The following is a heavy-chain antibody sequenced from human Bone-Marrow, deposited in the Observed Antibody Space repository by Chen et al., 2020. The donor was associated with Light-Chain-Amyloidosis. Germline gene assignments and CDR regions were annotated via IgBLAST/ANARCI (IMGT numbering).Heavy chain of an antibody. CDR2: IYYSGST. D-gene: IGHD4-4*01. J-gene: IGHJ6*02. V-gene: IGHV4-31*03. CDR1: GASISSGTYY. CDR3: ARERRPDHSNLDYYYAMDV. Sequence: QVQLQESGPGLVKPSQTLSLTCTVSGASISSGTYYWSWIRQHPGKGLEWIGYIYYSGSTYYNPSLKSRVSISIDTSRSQFSLRLSSVTAADTAVYYCARERRPDHSNLDYYYAMDVWGPGTTVIVSS.